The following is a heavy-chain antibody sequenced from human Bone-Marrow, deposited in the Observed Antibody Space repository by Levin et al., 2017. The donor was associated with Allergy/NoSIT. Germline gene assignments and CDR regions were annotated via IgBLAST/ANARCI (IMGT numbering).Heavy chain of an antibody. CDR1: GFSFTDYG. V-gene: IGHV3-33*01. CDR3: ARNRGSNSSPVGWFDP. Sequence: PGESLKISCEATGFSFTDYGMHWVRQAPGKGLEWVAIIWSDGSNRYYTDSVKGRFTISRDTSKNTLYLQMNSLRVEDTAVYYCARNRGSNSSPVGWFDPWGQGTLVTVSS. J-gene: IGHJ5*02. D-gene: IGHD6-6*01. CDR2: IWSDGSNR.